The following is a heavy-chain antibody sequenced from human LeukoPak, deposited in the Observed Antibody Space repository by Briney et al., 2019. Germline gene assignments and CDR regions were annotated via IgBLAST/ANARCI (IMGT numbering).Heavy chain of an antibody. CDR2: INHSGST. D-gene: IGHD5-12*01. V-gene: IGHV4-34*01. Sequence: PSETLSLTCAVYGGSFSGYYWSWIRQPPGKGLEWIGEINHSGSTNYNPSLKSRVTISVDTSKNQFSLKLSSVTAADTAVYYCARLGRGPLGWLRSKSDYWGQGTLVTVSS. CDR1: GGSFSGYY. J-gene: IGHJ4*02. CDR3: ARLGRGPLGWLRSKSDY.